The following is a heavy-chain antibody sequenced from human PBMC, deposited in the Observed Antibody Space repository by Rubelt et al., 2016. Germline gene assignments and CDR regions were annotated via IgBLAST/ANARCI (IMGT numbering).Heavy chain of an antibody. CDR3: ASLSGGSSLGY. V-gene: IGHV1-46*01. CDR2: INPSGGST. D-gene: IGHD6-6*01. J-gene: IGHJ4*02. Sequence: WMGIINPSGGSTSYAQKFQGRVTMTRNTSISTAYMELSSLRSEDTAVYYCASLSGGSSLGYWGQGTLVTVSS.